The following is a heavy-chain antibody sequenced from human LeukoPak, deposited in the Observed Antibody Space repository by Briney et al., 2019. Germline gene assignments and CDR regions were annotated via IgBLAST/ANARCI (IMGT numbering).Heavy chain of an antibody. CDR1: GGTFSSYA. V-gene: IGHV1-46*01. Sequence: ASVTVSCKASGGTFSSYAISWVRQAPGQGLEWMGIINPSGGSTSYAQKFQGRVTMTRDTSTSTVYMELSSLRSEDTAVYYCARGGSMVYWGQGTLVTVSS. CDR3: ARGGSMVY. CDR2: INPSGGST. J-gene: IGHJ4*02. D-gene: IGHD2-2*01.